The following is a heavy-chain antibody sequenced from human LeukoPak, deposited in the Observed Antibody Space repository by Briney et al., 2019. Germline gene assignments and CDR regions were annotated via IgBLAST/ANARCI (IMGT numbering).Heavy chain of an antibody. CDR3: ARDRSGWYDY. Sequence: SETLSLTCTVSGGSISSGDYYWSWIRQPPGKGLEWIGYIYYSGSTYYNPSLKSRATISVDTSKNQFSLKLSSVTAADTAVYYCARDRSGWYDYWGQGTLVTVSS. V-gene: IGHV4-30-4*08. J-gene: IGHJ4*02. CDR1: GGSISSGDYY. CDR2: IYYSGST. D-gene: IGHD6-19*01.